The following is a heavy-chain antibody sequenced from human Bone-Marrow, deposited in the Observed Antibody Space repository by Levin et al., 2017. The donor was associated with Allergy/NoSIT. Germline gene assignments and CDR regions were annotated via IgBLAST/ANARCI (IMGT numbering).Heavy chain of an antibody. J-gene: IGHJ4*02. D-gene: IGHD4-17*01. V-gene: IGHV3-23*01. Sequence: LSLTCAASGFTFSSYAMSWVRPAPGKGLEWVSAISGSGGSTYYADSVKGRFTISRDNSKNTLYLQMNSLRAEDTAVYYCAKAGGAGDVLWDLVVDYWGQGTLVTVSS. CDR3: AKAGGAGDVLWDLVVDY. CDR2: ISGSGGST. CDR1: GFTFSSYA.